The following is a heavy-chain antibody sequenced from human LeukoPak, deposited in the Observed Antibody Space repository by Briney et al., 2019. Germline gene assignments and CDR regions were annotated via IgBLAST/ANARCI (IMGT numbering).Heavy chain of an antibody. CDR1: GYSISSGYY. CDR3: ARQIAADAFDI. CDR2: IYHSGST. D-gene: IGHD6-13*01. Sequence: KPSETLSLTCAVSGYSISSGYYWGWIRQPPGKGLEWIGSIYHSGSTYYNPSLKSRVTISVDTSKNQFSLKLSSVTAADTAVYYCARQIAADAFDIWGQGTMDTVSS. J-gene: IGHJ3*02. V-gene: IGHV4-38-2*01.